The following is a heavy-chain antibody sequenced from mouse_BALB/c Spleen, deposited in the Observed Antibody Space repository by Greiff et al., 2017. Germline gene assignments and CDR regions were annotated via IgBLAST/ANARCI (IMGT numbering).Heavy chain of an antibody. D-gene: IGHD1-1*01. CDR1: GYTFTSYW. J-gene: IGHJ4*01. CDR2: IYPSDSYT. Sequence: VQLQQPGAELVRPGASVKLSCKASGYTFTSYWINWVKQRPGQGLEWIGNIYPSDSYTNYNQKFKDKATLTVDKSSSTAYMQLSSPTSEDSAVYYCTRGYYYGSSYGYAMDYWGQGTSVTVSS. CDR3: TRGYYYGSSYGYAMDY. V-gene: IGHV1-69*02.